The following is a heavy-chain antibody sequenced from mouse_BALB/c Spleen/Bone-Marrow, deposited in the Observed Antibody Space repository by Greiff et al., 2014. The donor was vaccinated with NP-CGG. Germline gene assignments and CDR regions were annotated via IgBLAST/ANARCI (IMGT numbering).Heavy chain of an antibody. V-gene: IGHV5-12-2*01. CDR1: GFTFSSYT. J-gene: IGHJ3*01. Sequence: EVQLVESGGGLVQPGGSLKLSCAASGFTFSSYTMSWVRQTPEKRLEWVAYISNGGGSTYYPDTVKGRFTISRDNAKNTLYPQMSSLKSEDTAMYYCARGIYYYGSSCAYWGQGTLVTVSA. D-gene: IGHD1-1*01. CDR3: ARGIYYYGSSCAY. CDR2: ISNGGGST.